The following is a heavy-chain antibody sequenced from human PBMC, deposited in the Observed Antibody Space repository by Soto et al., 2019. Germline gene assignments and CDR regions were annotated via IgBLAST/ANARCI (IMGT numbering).Heavy chain of an antibody. V-gene: IGHV5-51*01. Sequence: GESLKISCQGSGYSFTSYWIGWVREMPGKGLEWIGIIYPGDSDTRYSPSFQGQVTISADKSISTAYLQWSSLKASDTAMYYCASAARPSKYYNYYYGMDVWGQGTTVTVSS. CDR3: ASAARPSKYYNYYYGMDV. J-gene: IGHJ6*02. CDR1: GYSFTSYW. D-gene: IGHD6-6*01. CDR2: IYPGDSDT.